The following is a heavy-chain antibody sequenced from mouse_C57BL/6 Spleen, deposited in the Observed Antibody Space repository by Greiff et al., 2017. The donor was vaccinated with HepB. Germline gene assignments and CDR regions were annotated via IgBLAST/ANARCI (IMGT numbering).Heavy chain of an antibody. V-gene: IGHV1-55*01. CDR2: IYPGSGST. D-gene: IGHD2-2*01. CDR3: ARSGYGYDQYYDAMDY. Sequence: QVQLQQPGAELVKPGASVKMSCKASGYTFTSYWITWVKQRPGQGLEWIGDIYPGSGSTNYNEKFKSKATLTVDTSSSTAYMQLSSLTSEDSAVYYCARSGYGYDQYYDAMDYWGQGTSVTVSS. J-gene: IGHJ4*01. CDR1: GYTFTSYW.